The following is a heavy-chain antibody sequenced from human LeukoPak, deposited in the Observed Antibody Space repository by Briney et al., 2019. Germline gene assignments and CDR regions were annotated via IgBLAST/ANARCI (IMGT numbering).Heavy chain of an antibody. CDR3: ARDLAYYFDSSCYPHASDI. CDR1: GFTVSSNY. CDR2: IYSGGST. J-gene: IGHJ3*02. D-gene: IGHD3-22*01. V-gene: IGHV3-53*01. Sequence: GGSLRLSCAASGFTVSSNYMSWVRQAPGKGLEWVSVIYSGGSTYYADSVKGRFTIFSNNAKNTLYLQINSLRAEDKAVYYCARDLAYYFDSSCYPHASDIGAQGTMVTVSS.